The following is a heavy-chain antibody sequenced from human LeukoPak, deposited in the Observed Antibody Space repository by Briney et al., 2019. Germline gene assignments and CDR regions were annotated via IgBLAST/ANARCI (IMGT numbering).Heavy chain of an antibody. V-gene: IGHV4-59*08. D-gene: IGHD3-9*01. CDR1: GDSVTNYY. Sequence: SETLSLTCSVSGDSVTNYYWSWIRQPPGKGLEWIGYIHYSGTTNYNPSLKSRVTISVDTSKNQFSLKLSSVTAADTAVYYCARQMAYYDILTGYYGASWFDPWGQGTLVTVSS. CDR3: ARQMAYYDILTGYYGASWFDP. CDR2: IHYSGTT. J-gene: IGHJ5*02.